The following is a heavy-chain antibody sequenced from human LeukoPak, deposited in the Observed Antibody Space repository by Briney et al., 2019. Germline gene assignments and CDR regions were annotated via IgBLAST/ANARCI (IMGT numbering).Heavy chain of an antibody. Sequence: GGSLRLSCVASGFTFNYYSMNWARQAPGKGLEWISYIRSRDGTVSYADSVEGRFTISTDTAKTSLFLQMNGLSADDTAVYYCVRDQAYAFDIWGQGTMVTVSS. J-gene: IGHJ3*02. CDR1: GFTFNYYS. CDR2: IRSRDGTV. V-gene: IGHV3-48*01. CDR3: VRDQAYAFDI.